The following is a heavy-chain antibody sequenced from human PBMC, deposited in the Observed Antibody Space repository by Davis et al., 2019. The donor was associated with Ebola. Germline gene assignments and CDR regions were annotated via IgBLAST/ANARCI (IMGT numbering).Heavy chain of an antibody. D-gene: IGHD4-11*01. V-gene: IGHV3-11*01. Sequence: GESLKISCAASGFTFSDYFFIWIRQLPHTSLSFFSYIIHTGKTIYYSDSVKGRFTISRDNAKNSLFLQMNNMRAEDSAVYYCARLSCSGGSCTYSQSFFNHWGQGTLVTVSS. CDR2: IIHTGKTI. CDR1: GFTFSDYF. CDR3: ARLSCSGGSCTYSQSFFNH. J-gene: IGHJ5*02.